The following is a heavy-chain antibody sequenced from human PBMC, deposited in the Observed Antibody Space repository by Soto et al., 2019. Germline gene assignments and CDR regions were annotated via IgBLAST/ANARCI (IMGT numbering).Heavy chain of an antibody. J-gene: IGHJ3*02. CDR3: ARGQDIITFGGAYTITNAFDI. V-gene: IGHV1-24*01. CDR2: INPNNGDT. Sequence: GASVKVSCTVSGYTLTELSMHWVRQAPGKGLEWMGGINPNNGDTNYAQELQGRVTMTTGTSTSTAYLDLRSLTSDDTAVYYCARGQDIITFGGAYTITNAFDIWGQGTMVTVSS. D-gene: IGHD3-16*01. CDR1: GYTLTELS.